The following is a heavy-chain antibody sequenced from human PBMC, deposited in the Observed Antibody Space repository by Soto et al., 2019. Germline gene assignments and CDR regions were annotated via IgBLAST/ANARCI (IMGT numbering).Heavy chain of an antibody. CDR1: GFTFSSYS. D-gene: IGHD5-12*01. CDR2: ISSSSSYI. V-gene: IGHV3-21*01. CDR3: ARDGPRGYSGYVGY. J-gene: IGHJ4*02. Sequence: EVQLVESGGGLVKPGGSLRLSCAASGFTFSSYSMNWVRQAPGKGLEWVSSISSSSSYIYYADSVKGRFTISRDNAKNSPYLQRNSLRAEDTAVYYCARDGPRGYSGYVGYWGQGTLVTVSS.